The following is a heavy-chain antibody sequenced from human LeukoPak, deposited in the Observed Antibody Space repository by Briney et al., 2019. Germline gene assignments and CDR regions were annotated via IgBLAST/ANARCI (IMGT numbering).Heavy chain of an antibody. J-gene: IGHJ5*02. D-gene: IGHD6-19*01. CDR2: INPNSGGT. V-gene: IGHV1-2*02. Sequence: GASVKVSCKASGYTFIGYYMYWVRQAPGQGPEWMGWINPNSGGTNYAQKFQGRVTMTRDTSISTAYMELSRLRSDDTAVYYCARDRQWLARGNWFDPWGQGTLVTVSS. CDR3: ARDRQWLARGNWFDP. CDR1: GYTFIGYY.